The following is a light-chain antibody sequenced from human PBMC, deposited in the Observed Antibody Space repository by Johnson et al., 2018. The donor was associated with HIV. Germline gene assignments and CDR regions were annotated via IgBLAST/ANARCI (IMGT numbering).Light chain of an antibody. CDR1: SSNIESDY. J-gene: IGLJ1*01. CDR2: DNN. V-gene: IGLV1-51*01. Sequence: HSVLTQPPSVSAAPGQKVDISCSGSSSNIESDYVSWYQQIPGTAPKLLIYDNNKRPSGIPDRFFGSKSGTSAPLDITGLPTGDEGDYYCGTWDSSLNAYVFGTWTKVTVL. CDR3: GTWDSSLNAYV.